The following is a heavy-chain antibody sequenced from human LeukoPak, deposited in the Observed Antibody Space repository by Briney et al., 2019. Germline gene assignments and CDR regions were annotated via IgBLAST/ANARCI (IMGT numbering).Heavy chain of an antibody. CDR2: IIPILDIA. D-gene: IGHD3-16*01. CDR3: ARSPITGVDY. CDR1: GGTLSSYA. V-gene: IGHV1-69*04. Sequence: SVKVSCKASGGTLSSYAISWVRQAPGQGLECMGRIIPILDIATYAQKFQGRVTITADKSTSTAYMELGSLSSEDTAVYYCARSPITGVDYWGQGTLVTVSS. J-gene: IGHJ4*02.